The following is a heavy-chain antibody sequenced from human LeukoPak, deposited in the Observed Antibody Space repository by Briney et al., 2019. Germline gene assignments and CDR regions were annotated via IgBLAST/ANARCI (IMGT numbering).Heavy chain of an antibody. Sequence: GGSLRLSCAASGFTFSSYWMHWVRQAPGKGLVWVSRIKSDGSSTSYADSVKGRFTISRDNAKNTLYLQMNSLRAEDTAVYYCARGDSGYAPTGYYGMDVWGRGTTVTVSS. D-gene: IGHD5-12*01. CDR3: ARGDSGYAPTGYYGMDV. CDR2: IKSDGSST. J-gene: IGHJ6*02. CDR1: GFTFSSYW. V-gene: IGHV3-74*01.